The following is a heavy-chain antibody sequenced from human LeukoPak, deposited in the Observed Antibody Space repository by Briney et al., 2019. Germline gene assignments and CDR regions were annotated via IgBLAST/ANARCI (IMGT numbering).Heavy chain of an antibody. J-gene: IGHJ4*02. Sequence: SETLSLTCTVSGGSISSYYWSWIRQPPGKGLEWIGYMYYSGNINYNPSLKSRVTISVDTSKSQFSLKLSSVTAADTAVYYCARGLSPGYSSGWYRGIGYFDYWGQGTLVTVSS. CDR2: MYYSGNI. D-gene: IGHD6-19*01. CDR3: ARGLSPGYSSGWYRGIGYFDY. CDR1: GGSISSYY. V-gene: IGHV4-59*12.